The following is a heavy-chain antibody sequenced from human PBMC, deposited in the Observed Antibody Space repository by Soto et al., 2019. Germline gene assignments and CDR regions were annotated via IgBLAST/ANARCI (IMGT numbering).Heavy chain of an antibody. CDR1: GFTFSSYG. J-gene: IGHJ4*02. V-gene: IGHV3-30*18. D-gene: IGHD3-22*01. CDR2: ISYDGSNK. Sequence: GGSLRLSCAASGFTFSSYGMHWVRQAPGKGLEWVAVISYDGSNKYYADSVKGRFTISRDNSKNTLYLQMNSLRAEDTAVYYCAKDQTGSDYYDSSGPYFDYWGQGTLVTVSS. CDR3: AKDQTGSDYYDSSGPYFDY.